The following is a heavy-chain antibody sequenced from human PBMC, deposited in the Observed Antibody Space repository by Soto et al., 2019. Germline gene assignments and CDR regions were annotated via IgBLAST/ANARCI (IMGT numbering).Heavy chain of an antibody. CDR1: GFTFSSYG. V-gene: IGHV3-30*18. J-gene: IGHJ4*02. Sequence: QVQLVESGGGVVQPGRSLRLSCAASGFTFSSYGMHWVRQAPGKGLEWVAVISYDGSNKYYADSVKGRFTISRDNSKNTLYLQMNSLRAEDTAVYYCAKDSPWEQRVSSFFDYWGQGTLVTVST. CDR2: ISYDGSNK. D-gene: IGHD6-6*01. CDR3: AKDSPWEQRVSSFFDY.